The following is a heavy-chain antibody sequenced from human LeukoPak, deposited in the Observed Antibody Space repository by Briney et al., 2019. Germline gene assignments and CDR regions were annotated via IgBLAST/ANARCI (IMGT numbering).Heavy chain of an antibody. CDR1: GGSFSGYY. CDR2: INHSGST. CDR3: ARGDCSSTSCSRERTFDY. D-gene: IGHD2-2*01. Sequence: AETLSLTCAVYGGSFSGYYWSWIRQPPGKGREWIGEINHSGSTNYNPSLKSRVTISVDTSKNQFSLKLSSVTAADTAVYYCARGDCSSTSCSRERTFDYWGQGTLVTVSS. V-gene: IGHV4-34*01. J-gene: IGHJ4*02.